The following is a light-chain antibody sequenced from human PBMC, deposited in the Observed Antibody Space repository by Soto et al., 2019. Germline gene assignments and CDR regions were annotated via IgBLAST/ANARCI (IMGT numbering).Light chain of an antibody. V-gene: IGKV1-39*01. J-gene: IGKJ3*01. CDR1: QSIGRY. CDR2: AAS. CDR3: QQSHSTPFT. Sequence: DIQMTQSPSSLSASVGDRVTITCRASQSIGRYLNWYQLKPGKAPKLLIYAASSLQSGVPSRFSGSGSGTDFTLTITSLQPEDFATYYCQQSHSTPFTFGPGTKVEIK.